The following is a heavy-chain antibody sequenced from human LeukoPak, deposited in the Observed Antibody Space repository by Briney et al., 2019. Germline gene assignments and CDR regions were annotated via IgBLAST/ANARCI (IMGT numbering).Heavy chain of an antibody. V-gene: IGHV3-23*01. D-gene: IGHD3-3*01. CDR1: GFTFSSYA. CDR3: AKNPTVFGVVIINPWD. CDR2: ISGSGGST. J-gene: IGHJ4*02. Sequence: GGSLRLSCAASGFTFSSYAMSWVRQAPGKGLEWVSAISGSGGSTYYADSVKGRFTISRDNSKNTLYLQMNSLRAEDTAVYYCAKNPTVFGVVIINPWDWGQGTLVTVS.